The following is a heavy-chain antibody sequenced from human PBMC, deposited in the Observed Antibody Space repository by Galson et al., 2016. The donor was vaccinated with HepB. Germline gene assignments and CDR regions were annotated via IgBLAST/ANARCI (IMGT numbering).Heavy chain of an antibody. D-gene: IGHD4/OR15-4a*01. CDR2: ISKDSSNT. CDR1: GFAFSFYA. Sequence: SLRLSCAASGFAFSFYAMSWVRQAPGKGLGWVSGISKDSSNTYYGDSVRGRFTISRDNSKNTFYLQMNSLRDDDTAVYYCARDDYSGGRGSPDYWGQGTLVTVSS. CDR3: ARDDYSGGRGSPDY. V-gene: IGHV3-23*01. J-gene: IGHJ4*02.